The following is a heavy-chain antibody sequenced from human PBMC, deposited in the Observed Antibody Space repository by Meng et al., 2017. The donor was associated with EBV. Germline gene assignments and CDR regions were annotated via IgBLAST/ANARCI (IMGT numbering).Heavy chain of an antibody. D-gene: IGHD2-21*01. J-gene: IGHJ4*02. CDR1: GYTFTSYY. CDR2: INPSGGST. CDR3: ARDFCGGDCYLFDY. V-gene: IGHV1-46*01. Sequence: VRLGQSGAKVNKRGSSVKVSRQASGYTFTSYYLHWVRQAPGQGLEWMGLINPSGGSTSYAQKFQGRVTMTRDTSTSTVYMELSSLRSEDTAVYYCARDFCGGDCYLFDYWGQGTLVTVSS.